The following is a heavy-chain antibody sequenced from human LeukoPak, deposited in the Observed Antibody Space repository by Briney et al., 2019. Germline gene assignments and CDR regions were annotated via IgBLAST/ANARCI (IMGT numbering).Heavy chain of an antibody. CDR1: GGTFTSYA. CDR3: TVVAATDYYYYGMDV. CDR2: IIPIFGTA. V-gene: IGHV1-69*13. D-gene: IGHD2-15*01. J-gene: IGHJ6*02. Sequence: SVKVSCKASGGTFTSYAVRWLRQAPGQGLELMGGIIPIFGTANYAQKFQGRVTITADESTSTAYMELSSLRSEDTAVYYCTVVAATDYYYYGMDVWGQGTTVTVSS.